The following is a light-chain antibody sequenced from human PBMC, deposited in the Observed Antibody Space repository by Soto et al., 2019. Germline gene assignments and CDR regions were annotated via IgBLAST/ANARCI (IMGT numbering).Light chain of an antibody. V-gene: IGKV1-8*01. CDR2: AAS. J-gene: IGKJ5*01. CDR3: QQYYSYPKV. Sequence: AIRLTQSPSSLSASTGDRVTITCLASQGISSYLAWYQQKPGKAPKLLIYAASTLQSGVPSRFSGSGSGTDFTLTISCLQSEDFATYYCQQYYSYPKVFGQGTRLEIK. CDR1: QGISSY.